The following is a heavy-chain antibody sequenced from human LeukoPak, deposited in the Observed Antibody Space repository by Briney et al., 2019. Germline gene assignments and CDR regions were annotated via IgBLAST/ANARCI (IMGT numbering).Heavy chain of an antibody. CDR2: ISGSGGST. V-gene: IGHV3-23*01. CDR3: AKDPTMIVVVIPDY. CDR1: GFTFSSYA. D-gene: IGHD3-22*01. Sequence: GGSLRLSCAASGFTFSSYAMSWVRQAQGKGLEWVSAISGSGGSTYYADSVKGRFTISRDNSKNTLYLQMNSLRAEDTAVYYCAKDPTMIVVVIPDYWGQGTLVTVTS. J-gene: IGHJ4*02.